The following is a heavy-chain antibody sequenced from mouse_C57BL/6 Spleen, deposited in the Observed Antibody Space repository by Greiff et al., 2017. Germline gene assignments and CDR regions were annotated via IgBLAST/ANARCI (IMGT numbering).Heavy chain of an antibody. CDR2: IDPENGDT. CDR1: GFNIKDDY. CDR3: TLSQATFAY. J-gene: IGHJ3*01. Sequence: VQLQQSGAELVRPGASVKLSCTASGFNIKDDYMHWVKQRPEQGLEWIGWIDPENGDTEYASKFQGKAPITADTSSNTAYLQLSSLTSEDTAVYYCTLSQATFAYWGQGTLVTVSA. V-gene: IGHV14-4*01. D-gene: IGHD3-2*02.